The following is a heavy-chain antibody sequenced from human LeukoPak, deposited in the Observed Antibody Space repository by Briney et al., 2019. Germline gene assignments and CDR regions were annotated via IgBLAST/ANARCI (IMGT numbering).Heavy chain of an antibody. CDR3: ARGPATYYHDSSGPPFDY. CDR2: IYYSGST. J-gene: IGHJ4*02. CDR1: GGSISSYY. V-gene: IGHV4-59*01. Sequence: SEALSLTCTVSGGSISSYYWSWIRQPPGKGLEWIGYIYYSGSTNYNPSLKSRVTISVDTSKNQFSLKLSSVTAADTAVYYCARGPATYYHDSSGPPFDYWGQGTLVTVSS. D-gene: IGHD3-22*01.